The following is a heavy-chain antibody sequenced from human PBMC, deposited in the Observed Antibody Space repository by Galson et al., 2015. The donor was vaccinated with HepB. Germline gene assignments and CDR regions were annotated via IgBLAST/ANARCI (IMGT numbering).Heavy chain of an antibody. J-gene: IGHJ4*02. D-gene: IGHD3-10*01. CDR3: ARTPSYGPFDD. CDR1: GYTFTSYG. Sequence: SVKVSCKASGYTFTSYGISWVRQAPGQGLEWLGWISAYNGNTNYAQKLQGRVTMTTDTSTSTAYMELRRLRSDYSDVYYCARTPSYGPFDDWGQGTLVTVSS. V-gene: IGHV1-18*01. CDR2: ISAYNGNT.